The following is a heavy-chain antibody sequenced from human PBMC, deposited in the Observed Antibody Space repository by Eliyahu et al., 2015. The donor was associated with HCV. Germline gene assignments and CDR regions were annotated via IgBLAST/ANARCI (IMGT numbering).Heavy chain of an antibody. D-gene: IGHD3-22*01. J-gene: IGHJ4*02. CDR1: XFTFSKYA. CDR3: AATYYYEISGDFDY. Sequence: EVQLLESGGGLVXPGGSLRLSCAASXFTFSKYAMSWVRQTPGKGLEWVSTVSDSGXSTXYADSVKGRFXISRDNSKNTLYLQMNSLRVEDTALYYCAATYYYEISGDFDYWGQGTLVTVSS. CDR2: VSDSGXST. V-gene: IGHV3-23*01.